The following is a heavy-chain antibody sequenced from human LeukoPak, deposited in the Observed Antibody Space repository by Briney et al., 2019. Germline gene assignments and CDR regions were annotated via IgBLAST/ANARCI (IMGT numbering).Heavy chain of an antibody. V-gene: IGHV4-39*01. J-gene: IGHJ4*02. Sequence: SETLSLTCTVSGGSISSSNSYWGWIRQPPGQGLEWIGEINHSGSTNYNPSLKSRVTISVDTSENQFSLRLSSVTAADTAVYYCARASYSYDISGWVPFDYWGQGTLVTVSS. CDR2: INHSGST. CDR3: ARASYSYDISGWVPFDY. D-gene: IGHD3-22*01. CDR1: GGSISSSNSY.